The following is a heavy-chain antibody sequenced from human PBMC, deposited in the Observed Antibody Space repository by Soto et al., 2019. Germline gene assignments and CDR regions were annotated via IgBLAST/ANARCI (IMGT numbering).Heavy chain of an antibody. J-gene: IGHJ4*02. D-gene: IGHD3-9*01. CDR3: ARQADYHILTGYFYYFDY. CDR2: IYPGDSDA. V-gene: IGHV5-51*01. CDR1: GYSFTDYW. Sequence: GESLKISCKSSGYSFTDYWIGWVRQMPGKGLEWMGIIYPGDSDARYSPSFQGQVTISVDTSINTAFLRWNSLTDSDTAMYYCARQADYHILTGYFYYFDYWGQGSLATFYS.